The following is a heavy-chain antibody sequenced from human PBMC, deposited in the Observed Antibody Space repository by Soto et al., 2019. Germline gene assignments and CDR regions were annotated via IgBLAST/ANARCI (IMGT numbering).Heavy chain of an antibody. CDR1: GGTFTNYA. CDR2: IIPDNGTT. D-gene: IGHD5-18*01. Sequence: SVKVSCKASGGTFTNYAFSWVRQAPGRGLEWMGIIIPDNGTTNYAQKLRGRVTMTRDASTSTVYMDLTSLRSEDTAACYCAREEHTAMVSAFDYWGQGTLVTVSS. V-gene: IGHV1-69*05. J-gene: IGHJ4*02. CDR3: AREEHTAMVSAFDY.